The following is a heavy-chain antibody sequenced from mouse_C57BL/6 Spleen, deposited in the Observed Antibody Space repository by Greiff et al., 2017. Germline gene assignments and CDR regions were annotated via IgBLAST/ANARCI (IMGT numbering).Heavy chain of an antibody. CDR1: GYTFTDYY. Sequence: VQLQQSGPELVKPGASVKISCKASGYTFTDYYMNWVKQSHGKSLEWIGDINPNNGGTSYNQKFKGKATLTVDKSSSTAYMELRSLTSEDSAVYYCAPIYYYGSSYFDCWGPGTTLTVSS. CDR2: INPNNGGT. V-gene: IGHV1-26*01. CDR3: APIYYYGSSYFDC. J-gene: IGHJ2*01. D-gene: IGHD1-1*01.